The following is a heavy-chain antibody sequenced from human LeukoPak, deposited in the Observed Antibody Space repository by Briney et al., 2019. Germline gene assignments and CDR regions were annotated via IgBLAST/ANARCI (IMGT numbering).Heavy chain of an antibody. V-gene: IGHV3-23*01. Sequence: GGSLRLACAASGFIVSNNFVSWVRQAPGKGLEWVSAISGSGSATYYADSVKGRFTISRDNSKNTLYLQMNSLRAEDTAVYYCAKDQYGEAFDIWGPGTMVTVSS. CDR3: AKDQYGEAFDI. CDR2: ISGSGSAT. D-gene: IGHD4-17*01. CDR1: GFIVSNNF. J-gene: IGHJ3*02.